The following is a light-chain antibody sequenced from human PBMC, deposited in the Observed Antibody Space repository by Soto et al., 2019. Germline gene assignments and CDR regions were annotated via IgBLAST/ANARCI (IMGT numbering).Light chain of an antibody. V-gene: IGLV4-69*01. CDR1: SGHSDYA. Sequence: QLVLTQSPSASASPGASVTLTCTLSSGHSDYAIAWHQQQPEKGPRYLMKVTSDGSHTKGDGIPDRFSGSSSGADRYLTISGLRSDDEADYYCQAWGTGGVFGGGTKLTVL. CDR2: VTSDGSH. CDR3: QAWGTGGV. J-gene: IGLJ3*02.